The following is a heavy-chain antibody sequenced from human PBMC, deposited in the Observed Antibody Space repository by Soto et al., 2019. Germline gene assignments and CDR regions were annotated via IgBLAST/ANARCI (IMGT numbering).Heavy chain of an antibody. Sequence: KTSETLSLTCSVYGGSFSGYYWSWIRQPPGKGLEWIGEINHSGSTNYNPSLKSRVTISVDTSKNQFSLKLSSVTAADTAVYYCARPGAGARDYWGQGTLVTVSS. J-gene: IGHJ4*02. CDR3: ARPGAGARDY. V-gene: IGHV4-34*01. D-gene: IGHD1-26*01. CDR2: INHSGST. CDR1: GGSFSGYY.